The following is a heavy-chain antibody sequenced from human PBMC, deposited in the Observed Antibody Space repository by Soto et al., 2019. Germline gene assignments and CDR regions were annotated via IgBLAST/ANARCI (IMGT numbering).Heavy chain of an antibody. V-gene: IGHV3-23*01. D-gene: IGHD6-13*01. CDR1: GFTFSSYA. Sequence: EVQLLESGGGLVQPGGSLRRSCAASGFTFSSYAMSWVRQAPGKGLEWVSAISGSGGSTYYADSVKGRFTISRDNSKNSLNLQMNSLRAEDAAVYYCAKGEDSRSWYGPLGSRNYCDYWGQGTLVTVSS. CDR2: ISGSGGST. J-gene: IGHJ4*02. CDR3: AKGEDSRSWYGPLGSRNYCDY.